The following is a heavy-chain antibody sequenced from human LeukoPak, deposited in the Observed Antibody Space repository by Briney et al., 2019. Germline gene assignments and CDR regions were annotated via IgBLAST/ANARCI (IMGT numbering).Heavy chain of an antibody. CDR1: GGSFSGYY. J-gene: IGHJ4*02. CDR3: ARAYDSSGYFGY. Sequence: SETLSLTCAVYGGSFSGYYWSWIRQPPRKGLEWIGEINHSGSTNYNPSLKSRVTISVDTSKNQFSLKLSSVTAADTAVYYFARAYDSSGYFGYWGQGTLVTVSS. D-gene: IGHD3-22*01. V-gene: IGHV4-34*01. CDR2: INHSGST.